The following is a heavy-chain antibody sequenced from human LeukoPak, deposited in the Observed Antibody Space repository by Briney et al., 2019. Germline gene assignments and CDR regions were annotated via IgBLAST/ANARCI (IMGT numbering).Heavy chain of an antibody. D-gene: IGHD2-2*01. J-gene: IGHJ4*02. CDR2: INPNDGDT. Sequence: ASVKVSCKASGYTFTDYYMHWVRQAPGQGFEWMGWINPNDGDTNYAQKFQGRVTMTRDTSISTAHMEVSRLRSDDTAVYYCARASFLYCSSSTCLFDYWGQGTLVTVSS. V-gene: IGHV1-2*02. CDR3: ARASFLYCSSSTCLFDY. CDR1: GYTFTDYY.